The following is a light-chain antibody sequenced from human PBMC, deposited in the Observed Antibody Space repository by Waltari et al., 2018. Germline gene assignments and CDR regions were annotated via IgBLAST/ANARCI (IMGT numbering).Light chain of an antibody. CDR1: QSVRRW. V-gene: IGKV3-20*01. Sequence: EIVLTQSPGTLSLSPGERATLSCRASQSVRRWLAWYQQKPGQAPRLLIYGASSRATGIPDRFSGSGSGTDFSLTISRLEPEDFAVYYCQKYGTLPATFGQGTKVEIK. CDR2: GAS. CDR3: QKYGTLPAT. J-gene: IGKJ1*01.